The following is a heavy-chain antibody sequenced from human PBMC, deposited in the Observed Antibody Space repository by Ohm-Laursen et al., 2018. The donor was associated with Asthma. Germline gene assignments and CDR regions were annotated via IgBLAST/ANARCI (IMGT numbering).Heavy chain of an antibody. D-gene: IGHD6-19*01. V-gene: IGHV3-9*01. J-gene: IGHJ4*02. Sequence: SLRLSCAAFGFTFDDYAMHWVRQAPGKGLEWVSSISWNSGSIGYADSVKGRFTISRDNAKNSLYLQMNSLRAEDTALYYCATGVSLPVANYWGQGTLVTVSS. CDR3: ATGVSLPVANY. CDR1: GFTFDDYA. CDR2: ISWNSGSI.